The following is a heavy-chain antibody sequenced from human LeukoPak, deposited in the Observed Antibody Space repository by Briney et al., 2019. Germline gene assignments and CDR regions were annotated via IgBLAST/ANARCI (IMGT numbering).Heavy chain of an antibody. J-gene: IGHJ6*02. Sequence: GGSLRLSCAASGFTVSSNYMSWVRQAPGKGLEWVSVIYSGGSTYYADSVKGRFTISRDNSKNTLYLQMNSLRAEDTAVYYCARDLGGLWFGESSQGMDVWGQGTTVTVSS. V-gene: IGHV3-53*05. CDR1: GFTVSSNY. CDR2: IYSGGST. D-gene: IGHD3-10*01. CDR3: ARDLGGLWFGESSQGMDV.